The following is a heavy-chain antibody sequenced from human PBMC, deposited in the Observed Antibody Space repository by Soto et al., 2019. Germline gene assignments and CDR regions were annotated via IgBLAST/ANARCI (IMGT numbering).Heavy chain of an antibody. CDR3: ARSIAVAVFDS. V-gene: IGHV3-30-3*01. D-gene: IGHD6-19*01. J-gene: IGHJ4*02. CDR2: ISDDGSKK. CDR1: GFTFSTYA. Sequence: PGGSLRLSCVASGFTFSTYAIHWVRQAPGKGLDWVAVISDDGSKKYFVDSVKGRFTIARDNSNNTVYLQMNSLRAEDTALYYCARSIAVAVFDSWGPGTLVTVSS.